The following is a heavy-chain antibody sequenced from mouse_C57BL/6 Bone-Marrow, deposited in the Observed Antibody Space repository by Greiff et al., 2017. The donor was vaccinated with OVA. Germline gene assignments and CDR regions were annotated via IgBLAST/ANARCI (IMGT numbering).Heavy chain of an antibody. V-gene: IGHV3-6*01. CDR3: ARDPYYYGSSGAY. J-gene: IGHJ2*01. CDR1: GYSITSGYY. CDR2: ISYDGSN. D-gene: IGHD1-1*01. Sequence: DVKLQESGPGLVKPSQSLSLTCSVTGYSITSGYYWNWIRQFPGNKLEWMGYISYDGSNNYNPSLKNRISITRDTSKNQFFLKLNSVTTEDTATYYCARDPYYYGSSGAYWGQGTTLTVSS.